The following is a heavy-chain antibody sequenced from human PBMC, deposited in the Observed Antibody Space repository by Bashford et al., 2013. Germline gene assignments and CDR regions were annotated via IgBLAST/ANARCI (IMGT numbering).Heavy chain of an antibody. CDR3: AREWGVEFVSGNFRLDS. J-gene: IGHJ4*02. V-gene: IGHV1-2*02. CDR2: ITPHSGDS. D-gene: IGHD3-10*01. Sequence: WVRQAPGQGLEWMGYITPHSGDSGSAQRFQGRVTMSLDTSINTAYMDLSRLTSDDTAVYYCAREWGVEFVSGNFRLDSWGQGTLVTVSS.